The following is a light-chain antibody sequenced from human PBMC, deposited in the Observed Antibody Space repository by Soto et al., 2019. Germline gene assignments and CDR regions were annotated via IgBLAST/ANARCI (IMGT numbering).Light chain of an antibody. J-gene: IGKJ1*01. V-gene: IGKV1-39*01. CDR1: QSISSY. CDR2: AAS. Sequence: DIQMTQSPSSLSASVGDRVTITCRASQSISSYLNWYQQKPGKAPKLLIYAASSLQSGVPSRFSGSGSGTVFTLTISILQPKDFATYYCQQSYSTLWTSGKGTKVNI. CDR3: QQSYSTLWT.